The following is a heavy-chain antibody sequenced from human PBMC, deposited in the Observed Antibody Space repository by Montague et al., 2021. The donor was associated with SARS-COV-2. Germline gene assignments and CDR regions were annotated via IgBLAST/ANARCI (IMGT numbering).Heavy chain of an antibody. Sequence: PALGKPTQTLTLTCTFSGFSLSTSGMCVSWIRQPPGKALEWLARIDWDDDKYYSTSLKTRLTISKDTSKNQVVLTMTNMDPVDTATYYCAREIAAAGPALDYWGQGTLVTGSS. CDR1: GFSLSTSGMC. J-gene: IGHJ4*02. CDR2: IDWDDDK. D-gene: IGHD6-13*01. V-gene: IGHV2-70*11. CDR3: AREIAAAGPALDY.